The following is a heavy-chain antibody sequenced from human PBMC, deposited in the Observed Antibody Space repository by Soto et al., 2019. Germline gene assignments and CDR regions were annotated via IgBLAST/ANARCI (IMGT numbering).Heavy chain of an antibody. V-gene: IGHV3-30*18. CDR2: ISYDGSNK. CDR3: AKDGGGGHFDY. J-gene: IGHJ4*02. CDR1: GFTFSSYG. Sequence: QVQLVESGGGVVQPGRSLRLSCAASGFTFSSYGMHWVRQAPGKGLEWVAVISYDGSNKYYADSVKGRFTISRDNSKNTLYLQMNSVRAEDTAAYYCAKDGGGGHFDYWGQGTLVTVSS. D-gene: IGHD3-16*01.